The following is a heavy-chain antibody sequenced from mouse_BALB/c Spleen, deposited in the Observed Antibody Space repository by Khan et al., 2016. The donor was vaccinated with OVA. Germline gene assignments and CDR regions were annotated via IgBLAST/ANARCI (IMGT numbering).Heavy chain of an antibody. CDR2: IYPGRGNT. V-gene: IGHV1-84*02. D-gene: IGHD1-1*01. J-gene: IGHJ3*01. CDR1: GYIFTDYY. Sequence: QVQLQQSGPELVKPGASVKISCKASGYIFTDYYMNWVKQKPGQGLDWIGWIYPGRGNTNYNEKFKGKATLTVDTSSNTAYIHLTSLTSEDTAVYFCARGNYYGSTSWFGYWGQGTLVTVST. CDR3: ARGNYYGSTSWFGY.